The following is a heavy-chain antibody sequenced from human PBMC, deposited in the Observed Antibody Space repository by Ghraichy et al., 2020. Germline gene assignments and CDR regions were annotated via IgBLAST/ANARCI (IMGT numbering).Heavy chain of an antibody. CDR1: GSTFSTYW. J-gene: IGHJ4*02. CDR2: INSDGSST. D-gene: IGHD2-2*01. Sequence: LSLTCAASGSTFSTYWMHWVRQAPGKGLVWVSRINSDGSSTSCADSVKGRFTISRDNAKNTLYLQMNSLRAEDTAVYYCARDYCSSSSCFPQFWGQETLVTVSS. V-gene: IGHV3-74*01. CDR3: ARDYCSSSSCFPQF.